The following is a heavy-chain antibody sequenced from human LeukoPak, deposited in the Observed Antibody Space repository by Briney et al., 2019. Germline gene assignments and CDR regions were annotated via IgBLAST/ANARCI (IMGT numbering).Heavy chain of an antibody. D-gene: IGHD2-8*01. CDR3: ARDQKQYCTNGVCPYGMDV. CDR1: GGSISSSSYY. CDR2: IYYSGST. J-gene: IGHJ6*02. V-gene: IGHV4-39*07. Sequence: SETLSLTCTVSGGSISSSSYYWGWIRQPPGKGLEWIGSIYYSGSTYYNPSLKSRVTISVDTSKNQFSLKLSSVTAADTAVYYCARDQKQYCTNGVCPYGMDVWGQGTTVTVSS.